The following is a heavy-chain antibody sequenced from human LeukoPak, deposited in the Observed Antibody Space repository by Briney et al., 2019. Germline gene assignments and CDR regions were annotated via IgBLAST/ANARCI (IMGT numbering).Heavy chain of an antibody. Sequence: SETLSLTCAVYGGSFSGYYWSWIRQPPGKGLEWIGEINHSGSTNYNPSLKSRVTISVDTSKNQFSLKLSSVTAADTAVYYSAREMDDSSGYFRGWGQGTLVTVSS. CDR1: GGSFSGYY. CDR3: AREMDDSSGYFRG. CDR2: INHSGST. J-gene: IGHJ4*02. D-gene: IGHD3-22*01. V-gene: IGHV4-34*01.